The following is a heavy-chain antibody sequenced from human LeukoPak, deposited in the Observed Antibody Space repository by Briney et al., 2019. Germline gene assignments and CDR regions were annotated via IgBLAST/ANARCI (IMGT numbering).Heavy chain of an antibody. V-gene: IGHV1-2*02. CDR3: ARGFVSTMVRGVIPCYYMDV. CDR2: INPNSGGT. Sequence: GASVKVSCKASGYTFTGYYMHWVRQAPGQGLEWMGWINPNSGGTNYAQKFQGRVTMTRDTSISTAYMELSRLRSDDTAVYYCARGFVSTMVRGVIPCYYMDVWGKGTTVTISS. D-gene: IGHD3-10*01. CDR1: GYTFTGYY. J-gene: IGHJ6*03.